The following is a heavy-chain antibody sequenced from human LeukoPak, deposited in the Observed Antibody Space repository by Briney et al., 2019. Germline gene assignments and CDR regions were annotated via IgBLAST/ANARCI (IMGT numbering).Heavy chain of an antibody. D-gene: IGHD6-13*01. Sequence: ASETLSLTCAVYGGSFSGYYWSWIRQPPGKGLEWIGEINHSGSTNYNPSLKSRVTISVDTSKNQFSLKLSSVTAADTAVYYCAREIAAAGTDYFDYWGQGTLVTVSS. CDR1: GGSFSGYY. V-gene: IGHV4-34*01. CDR3: AREIAAAGTDYFDY. CDR2: INHSGST. J-gene: IGHJ4*02.